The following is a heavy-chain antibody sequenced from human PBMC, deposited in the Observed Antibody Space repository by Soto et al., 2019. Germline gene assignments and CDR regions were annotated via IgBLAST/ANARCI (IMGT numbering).Heavy chain of an antibody. CDR1: GFTFSSYP. CDR3: ARASATVADYYYTMDV. CDR2: ISYDGSNK. J-gene: IGHJ6*02. Sequence: QVQLVESGGGVVQPGRSLRLSCAASGFTFSSYPMHWVRQAPGKGLEWVAVISYDGSNKYYVDSVKGRFTISRDNSKNTLYLQMNSLIPEDTTVYYCARASATVADYYYTMDVWGQGTTVTVSS. V-gene: IGHV3-30-3*01. D-gene: IGHD4-17*01.